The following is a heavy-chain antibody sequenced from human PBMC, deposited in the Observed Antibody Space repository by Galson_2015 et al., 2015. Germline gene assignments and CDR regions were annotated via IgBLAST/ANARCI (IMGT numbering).Heavy chain of an antibody. V-gene: IGHV3-11*04. D-gene: IGHD5-12*01. CDR1: GLTVSNNY. CDR2: ITNSGNSI. CDR3: ASYRDSCYDSPFDY. Sequence: SLRLSCAASGLTVSNNYMTWVRQAPGKGLEWVSYITNSGNSIYYGDSVKGRFTISRDNAKNSLYLQMNSLRDEDTAIYYCASYRDSCYDSPFDYWGQGTLVTLSS. J-gene: IGHJ4*02.